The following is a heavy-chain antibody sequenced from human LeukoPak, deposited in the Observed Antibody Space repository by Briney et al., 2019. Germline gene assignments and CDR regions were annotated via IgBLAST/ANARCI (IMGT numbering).Heavy chain of an antibody. CDR3: ARLLNYDSSGFDY. Sequence: TGESLKISCKGSGYRFTSYWIGWVRQMPGKGLEWMGIIYPSDSDTRYSPSFQGQVTISADKSISTAYLQWSSLKASDTAMYYCARLLNYDSSGFDYWGQGTLVTVSS. D-gene: IGHD3-22*01. CDR1: GYRFTSYW. J-gene: IGHJ4*02. V-gene: IGHV5-51*01. CDR2: IYPSDSDT.